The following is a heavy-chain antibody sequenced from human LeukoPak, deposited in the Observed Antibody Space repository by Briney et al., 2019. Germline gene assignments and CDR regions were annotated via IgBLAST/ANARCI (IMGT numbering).Heavy chain of an antibody. CDR2: INSDGSWT. J-gene: IGHJ4*02. D-gene: IGHD2/OR15-2a*01. V-gene: IGHV3-74*01. CDR1: GNYW. CDR3: VSFYETY. Sequence: GGSLRLSCAASGNYWIHWVRQAPGKGLVWVSHINSDGSWTSYADSVKGQFTISKDNAKNTVYLQMNSLRAEDTAVYYCVSFYETYWGRGTLVTVSS.